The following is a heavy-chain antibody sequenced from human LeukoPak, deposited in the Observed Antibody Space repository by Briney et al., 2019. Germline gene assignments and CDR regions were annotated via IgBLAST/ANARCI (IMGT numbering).Heavy chain of an antibody. CDR3: AKYSGYERIFDY. J-gene: IGHJ4*02. CDR1: GLTVSSNY. CDR2: IYAGGTT. Sequence: PGGSLRLSCAASGLTVSSNYMSWVRQAPGKGLEWVSVIYAGGTTYYADSVKGRFTISRDKDTLYLQMNSLRVEDTAVYYCAKYSGYERIFDYWGQGTLVTVSS. D-gene: IGHD5-12*01. V-gene: IGHV3-53*01.